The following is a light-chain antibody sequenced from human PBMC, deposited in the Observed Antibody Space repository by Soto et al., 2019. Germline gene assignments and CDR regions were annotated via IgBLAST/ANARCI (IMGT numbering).Light chain of an antibody. CDR1: QTISSW. CDR2: DAS. J-gene: IGKJ1*01. CDR3: QQYSSFSRT. Sequence: EIQMTQSPSTLSASVVDIFTITCRASQTISSWLAWYQQKPGKAPELLIYDASTLESGVPSRFSGSGSGTEFSLTISSLQPDDFATFYCQQYSSFSRTFGQGTKVDIK. V-gene: IGKV1-5*01.